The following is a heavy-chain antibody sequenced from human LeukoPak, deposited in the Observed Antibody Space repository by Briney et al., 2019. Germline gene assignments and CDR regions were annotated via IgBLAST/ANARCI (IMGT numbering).Heavy chain of an antibody. D-gene: IGHD1-14*01. V-gene: IGHV1-69*13. CDR1: GGTFSSYA. Sequence: SVKVSCKASGGTFSSYAISWVRQAPGQGLEWMGGIIPIFGTANYAQKFQGRVTITADESTSTAYMELSSLRSEDTAVYYCARNVLGAGATGTFDNWGQGTMVTVSS. CDR2: IIPIFGTA. J-gene: IGHJ3*02. CDR3: ARNVLGAGATGTFDN.